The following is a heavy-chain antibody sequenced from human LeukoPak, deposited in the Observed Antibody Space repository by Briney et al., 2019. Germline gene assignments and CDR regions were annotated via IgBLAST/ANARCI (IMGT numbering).Heavy chain of an antibody. V-gene: IGHV1-2*02. D-gene: IGHD2-21*01. CDR3: ARQIVSGSMGCDF. CDR2: INFNSGGK. Sequence: ASVTVSCKSSAYTFSGYYIHWVRQAPGQGLGWMGWINFNSGGKIFAEKFQDRVTMARDTSISTAYMELSRLRSDDTSVYYCARQIVSGSMGCDFWGQGTLVTVSS. CDR1: AYTFSGYY. J-gene: IGHJ4*02.